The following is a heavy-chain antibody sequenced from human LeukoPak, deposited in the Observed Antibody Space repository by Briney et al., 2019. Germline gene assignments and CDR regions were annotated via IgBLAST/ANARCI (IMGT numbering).Heavy chain of an antibody. V-gene: IGHV3-48*03. CDR3: ASGYDSSGPLGVGAFDI. J-gene: IGHJ3*02. CDR2: ISSSGSTI. D-gene: IGHD3-22*01. Sequence: KPGGSLRLSCAASGFTFSSYEMNWVRQAPGKGLEWVSYISSSGSTIYYADSVKGRFTISRDNAKNSLYLQMNSLRAEDTAVYYCASGYDSSGPLGVGAFDIWGQGTMVTVSS. CDR1: GFTFSSYE.